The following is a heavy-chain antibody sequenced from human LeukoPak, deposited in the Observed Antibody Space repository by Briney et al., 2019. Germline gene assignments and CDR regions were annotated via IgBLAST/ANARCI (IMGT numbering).Heavy chain of an antibody. CDR2: IYLGGST. V-gene: IGHV4-34*01. CDR1: GGSFSGYY. CDR3: TRGLHGWPYFYGMDV. J-gene: IGHJ6*02. D-gene: IGHD3-10*01. Sequence: SETLSLTRAVYGGSFSGYYWSWIRQPPGEGLEWIGEIYLGGSTNYRPSLKSRVTMSLDTSKNQFSLKLSSVTAADTAIYYCTRGLHGWPYFYGMDVWGQGTTVTVSS.